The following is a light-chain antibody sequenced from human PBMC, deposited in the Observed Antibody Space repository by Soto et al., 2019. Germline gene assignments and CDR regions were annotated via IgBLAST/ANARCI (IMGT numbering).Light chain of an antibody. J-gene: IGKJ1*01. CDR1: QSVSNN. V-gene: IGKV3-15*01. CDR2: GAS. Sequence: EIVMTQSPATLSVSPRERATLSCRASQSVSNNLAWYRPKPGQAPRLLIYGASTRATGIPARFSGSGSGTEFTLTISSLQSEDFAVYYCHQYNNWPRTFGQGTKVEIK. CDR3: HQYNNWPRT.